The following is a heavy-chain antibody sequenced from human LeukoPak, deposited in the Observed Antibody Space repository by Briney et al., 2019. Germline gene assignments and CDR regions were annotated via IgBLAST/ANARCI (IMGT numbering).Heavy chain of an antibody. J-gene: IGHJ2*01. CDR2: IWYDGSNK. CDR3: ARFWGYRIHWYFDL. D-gene: IGHD7-27*01. CDR1: GFTFNSYG. Sequence: GGSLRLSCVASGFTFNSYGIHWVRQTPGKGLEWVAVIWYDGSNKYYADSVKGRFTISRDNSKNTLYLQMNSLRAEDTAVYYCARFWGYRIHWYFDLWGRGTLVTVSS. V-gene: IGHV3-33*01.